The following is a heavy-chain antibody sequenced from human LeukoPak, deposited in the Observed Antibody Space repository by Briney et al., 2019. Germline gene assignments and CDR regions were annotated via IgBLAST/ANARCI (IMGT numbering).Heavy chain of an antibody. J-gene: IGHJ5*02. Sequence: PGGSLRLSCTASGFTFNNYVMSWVRQAPGKGLEWVSSISTGSSTNYADSVKGRFTISRDNSKNTLYLQMNSLRVEDTAVYYCAKVRPPPGSGWYGGDVSWGQGTMVTVSS. CDR3: AKVRPPPGSGWYGGDVS. V-gene: IGHV3-23*01. CDR2: ISTGSST. D-gene: IGHD6-19*01. CDR1: GFTFNNYV.